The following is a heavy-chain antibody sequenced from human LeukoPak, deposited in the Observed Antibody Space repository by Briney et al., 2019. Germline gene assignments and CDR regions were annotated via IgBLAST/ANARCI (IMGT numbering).Heavy chain of an antibody. CDR1: GFTFSSYG. V-gene: IGHV3-30*02. Sequence: GGSLRLSCAASGFTFSSYGMHWVRQAPGKGLEWVAFIRYDGSNKYYADSVKGRFTISRDNSKNTLYLQMNSLRAEDTAVYYCAKESVTTFLGYLDVWGKGTTVTVSS. CDR2: IRYDGSNK. D-gene: IGHD3-3*01. CDR3: AKESVTTFLGYLDV. J-gene: IGHJ6*03.